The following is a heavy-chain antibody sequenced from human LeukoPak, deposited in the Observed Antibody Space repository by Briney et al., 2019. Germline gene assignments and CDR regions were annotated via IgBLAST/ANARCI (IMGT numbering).Heavy chain of an antibody. CDR3: ATSHDSSGYYPPWGFDY. V-gene: IGHV1-46*01. D-gene: IGHD3-22*01. Sequence: GASVKVSCKASGYIFTSYYIHWVRQAPGQGLEWMGVINPSGDTTTYARKFQGRVTMTRDMSTSTVYMELSSLRSEDTAVYYCATSHDSSGYYPPWGFDYWGQGTLVTVSS. J-gene: IGHJ4*02. CDR2: INPSGDTT. CDR1: GYIFTSYY.